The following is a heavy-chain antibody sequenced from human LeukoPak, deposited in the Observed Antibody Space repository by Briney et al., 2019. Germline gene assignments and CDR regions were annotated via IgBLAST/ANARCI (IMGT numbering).Heavy chain of an antibody. J-gene: IGHJ4*02. CDR3: ARDAGTLRSSPLDY. CDR2: ISRSSSYI. Sequence: GGSLRLSCAASGLTFSSYSMNSVRQAPGKGLEWVSSISRSSSYIYYADSVKGRFTISRDNAKNSLYLQMNSLRAEDTAVYYCARDAGTLRSSPLDYWGQGTLVTVSS. V-gene: IGHV3-21*01. CDR1: GLTFSSYS. D-gene: IGHD6-6*01.